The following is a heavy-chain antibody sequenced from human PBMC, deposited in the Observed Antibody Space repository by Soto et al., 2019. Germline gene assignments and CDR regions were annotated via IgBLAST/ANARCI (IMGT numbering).Heavy chain of an antibody. J-gene: IGHJ3*02. Sequence: ASVKVSCKASGYTFTSYYMHWVRQAPGQGLEGMGIINPSGGSTSYAQKFQGRVTMTSDTSTSTVYMELSSLRSEDTAVYYCANRYSSGDDASAIRGKGTMVTVSS. CDR2: INPSGGST. V-gene: IGHV1-46*01. CDR3: ANRYSSGDDASAI. D-gene: IGHD6-19*01. CDR1: GYTFTSYY.